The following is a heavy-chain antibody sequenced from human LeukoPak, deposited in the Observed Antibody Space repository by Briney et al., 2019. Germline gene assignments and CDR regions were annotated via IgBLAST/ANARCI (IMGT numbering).Heavy chain of an antibody. CDR2: ISYDGSNK. D-gene: IGHD5-12*01. CDR1: GFTFSSYA. V-gene: IGHV3-30*04. CDR3: ARLGYSGYDAFDY. Sequence: GGSLRLSCAASGFTFSSYAMHWVRQAPGKGLEWVAVISYDGSNKYYADSVKGRFTISRDNSKNTLYLQMNSLRAEDTAVYYCARLGYSGYDAFDYWGQGTLVTVSS. J-gene: IGHJ4*02.